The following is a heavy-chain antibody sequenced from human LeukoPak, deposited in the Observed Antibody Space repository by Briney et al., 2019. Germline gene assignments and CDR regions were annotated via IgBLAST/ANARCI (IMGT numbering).Heavy chain of an antibody. CDR1: GFTFSSYA. J-gene: IGHJ6*02. D-gene: IGHD6-13*01. V-gene: IGHV3-23*01. CDR3: AKVGQQSSYGMDV. Sequence: GGSLRLSCAASGFTFSSYAMGWVRLAPGKGLEWVSAISGSGVSTYYADSVKGRFTISRDNSKNTLYLQMNSLRAEDTAVYYCAKVGQQSSYGMDVWGQGTTVTVSS. CDR2: ISGSGVST.